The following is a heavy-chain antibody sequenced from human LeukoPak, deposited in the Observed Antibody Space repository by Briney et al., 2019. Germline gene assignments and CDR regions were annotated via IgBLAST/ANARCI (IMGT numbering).Heavy chain of an antibody. CDR1: GFSVRANH. J-gene: IGHJ4*02. V-gene: IGHV3-53*01. CDR3: VRERDYDTYFDY. CDR2: VLPGGVT. D-gene: IGHD3-22*01. Sequence: GGSLRLSCAVSGFSVRANHMAWVRQGPGEGLEWVSVVLPGGVTHYTDSLKDRFTISTDNSNNILYLQLDSLRAEDTALYYCVRERDYDTYFDYWGRGTLVTVSS.